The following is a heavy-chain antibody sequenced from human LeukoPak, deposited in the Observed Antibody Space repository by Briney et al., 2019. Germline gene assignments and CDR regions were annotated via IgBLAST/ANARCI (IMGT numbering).Heavy chain of an antibody. CDR3: AIYCSSTSCRYYFDY. CDR2: INPNSGGT. V-gene: IGHV1-2*02. Sequence: ASVKVSCKASGYTFTSYDINWVRQATGQGLEWMGWINPNSGGTNYAQKFQGRVTMTRDTSISTAYMELSRLRSDDTAVYYCAIYCSSTSCRYYFDYWGQGTLVTVSS. CDR1: GYTFTSYD. D-gene: IGHD2-2*01. J-gene: IGHJ4*02.